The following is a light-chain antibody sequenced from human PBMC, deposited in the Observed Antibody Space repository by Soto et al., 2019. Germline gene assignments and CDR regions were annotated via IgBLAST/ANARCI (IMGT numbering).Light chain of an antibody. CDR1: QSISNW. J-gene: IGKJ1*01. CDR2: HAS. Sequence: DIQLTQSPSLLSASVGDRVTITCRASQSISNWLAWYQQKPGTAPKVLIYHASNLQSGVPSRFSGSGSGTEFTLTINSLQPDDVATYYCQQYNSYSFGQVAKVDIK. V-gene: IGKV1-5*01. CDR3: QQYNSYS.